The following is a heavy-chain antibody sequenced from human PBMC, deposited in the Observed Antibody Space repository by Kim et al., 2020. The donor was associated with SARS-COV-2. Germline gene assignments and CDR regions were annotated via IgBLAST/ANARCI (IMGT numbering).Heavy chain of an antibody. V-gene: IGHV1-46*01. CDR3: ARVRGNSDDLDY. D-gene: IGHD1-7*01. Sequence: SYAQRVTGSVAMTRDMSTSTVVMERSSLRAEDTAVYYCARVRGNSDDLDYWGQGTLVTVSS. J-gene: IGHJ4*02.